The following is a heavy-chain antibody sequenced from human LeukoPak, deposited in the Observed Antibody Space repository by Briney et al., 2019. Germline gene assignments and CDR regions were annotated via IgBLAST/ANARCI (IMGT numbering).Heavy chain of an antibody. CDR1: GFTFSSHW. Sequence: GGSLRLSCAASGFTFSSHWMHWVRQAPGKGLVLVSRINGDGSITSYADSVEGRFTISRDNAKNTLYLQMNGLRAEDTAVYYCASLTYGSGNYFSDYWGQGTLVTVSS. CDR2: INGDGSIT. J-gene: IGHJ4*02. D-gene: IGHD3-10*01. V-gene: IGHV3-74*01. CDR3: ASLTYGSGNYFSDY.